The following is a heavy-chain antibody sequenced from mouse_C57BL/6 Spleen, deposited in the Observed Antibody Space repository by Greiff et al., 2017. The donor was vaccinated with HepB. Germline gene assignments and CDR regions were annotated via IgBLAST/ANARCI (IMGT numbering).Heavy chain of an antibody. V-gene: IGHV1-26*01. Sequence: EVQLQQSGPELVKPGASVKISCKASGYTFTDYYMNWVKQSHGKSLEWIGDINPNNGGTSYNQKFKGKATLTVDKSSSTAYMELRSLTSEDSAVYYCARRYDGSLDYWGQGTTLTVSS. D-gene: IGHD2-3*01. CDR2: INPNNGGT. CDR1: GYTFTDYY. J-gene: IGHJ2*01. CDR3: ARRYDGSLDY.